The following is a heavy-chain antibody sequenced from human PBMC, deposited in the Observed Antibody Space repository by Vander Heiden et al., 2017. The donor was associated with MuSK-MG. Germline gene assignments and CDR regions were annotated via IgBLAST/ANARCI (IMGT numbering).Heavy chain of an antibody. Sequence: QVQLVQSGAEVKKPGASVKVSCKASGCTFTSYDINWVRQATGQGLEWMGWMNPNSGNTGYAQKFQGRVTMTRNTSISTAYMELSSLRSEDTAVFYCARGRGSYSSSSNWFDPWGQGTLVTVSS. CDR2: MNPNSGNT. D-gene: IGHD6-6*01. V-gene: IGHV1-8*01. J-gene: IGHJ5*02. CDR3: ARGRGSYSSSSNWFDP. CDR1: GCTFTSYD.